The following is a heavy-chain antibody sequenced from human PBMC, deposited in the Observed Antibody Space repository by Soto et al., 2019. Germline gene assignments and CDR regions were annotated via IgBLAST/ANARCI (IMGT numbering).Heavy chain of an antibody. D-gene: IGHD3-22*01. V-gene: IGHV4-39*07. CDR1: GESISSSSYY. CDR3: ATTNGAYSYDSVS. J-gene: IGHJ5*02. Sequence: PSETLSLTSIVSGESISSSSYYWGWILQPPGKGLEWIGSIYYSGATYYSPPLKTRVSISLHKSQNFFSLQLTSVTDADSAVYYCATTNGAYSYDSVSWGQGTLVTVSS. CDR2: IYYSGAT.